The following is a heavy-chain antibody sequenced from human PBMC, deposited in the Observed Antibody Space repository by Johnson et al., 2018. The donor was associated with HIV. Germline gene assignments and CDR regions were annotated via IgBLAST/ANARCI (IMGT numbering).Heavy chain of an antibody. V-gene: IGHV3-30*02. CDR3: ARDFSSSSNAFDI. CDR1: GFTFSSYG. CDR2: IRYDGSNK. Sequence: CAASGFTFSSYGMHWVRQAPGKGLEWVAFIRYDGSNKYYADSVKGRFTISRDTLKNTLYLQMNSLRAEDTAVYYCARDFSSSSNAFDIWGQGTMVTVSS. D-gene: IGHD6-6*01. J-gene: IGHJ3*02.